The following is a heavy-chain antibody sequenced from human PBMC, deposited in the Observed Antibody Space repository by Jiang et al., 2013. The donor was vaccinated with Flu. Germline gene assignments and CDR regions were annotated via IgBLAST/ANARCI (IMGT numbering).Heavy chain of an antibody. D-gene: IGHD5-18*01. V-gene: IGHV1-18*04. Sequence: VQLVESGAEVKKPGASVKVSCTTSGYGFANDDVSWVRQAPGQGLEWMGSITGNNVNTRYAQKFQGRVTLTIDADTRTVDMELTRLRSDDTAIYYCAKFSPQNSAAPPGVFDNWGQGTVVTVSS. CDR3: AKFSPQNSAAPPGVFDN. CDR2: ITGNNVNT. CDR1: GYGFANDD. J-gene: IGHJ4*03.